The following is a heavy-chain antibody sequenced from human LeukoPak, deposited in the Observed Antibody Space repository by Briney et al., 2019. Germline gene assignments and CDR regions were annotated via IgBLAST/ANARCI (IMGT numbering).Heavy chain of an antibody. D-gene: IGHD6-13*01. J-gene: IGHJ4*02. CDR3: ARVGRSWDFDY. CDR2: IHYSGST. V-gene: IGHV4-39*01. CDR1: GGSISSSNYY. Sequence: SETLSLTCTVSGGSISSSNYYWAWIRQPPGKGLEWIGNIHYSGSTYYNASLNSRITMSIDTSKNRFSLKLSSVTAADTAVYYCARVGRSWDFDYWGQGTLVTVSS.